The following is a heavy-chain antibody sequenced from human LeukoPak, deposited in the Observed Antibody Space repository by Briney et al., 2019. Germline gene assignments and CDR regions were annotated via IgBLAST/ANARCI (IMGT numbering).Heavy chain of an antibody. V-gene: IGHV3-64*01. J-gene: IGHJ2*01. CDR2: ISSNGIST. CDR1: GFSLSSHG. D-gene: IGHD2-8*01. CDR3: VKWTNYYFAL. Sequence: PGVSLRLSCVVSGFSLSSHGMHWVRQAPGKGLEDVSAISSNGISTFYANSVKGRFTVSRDDSKNTVYLQMGSLRAEDMAVYYCVKWTNYYFALWGRGTLVTVSS.